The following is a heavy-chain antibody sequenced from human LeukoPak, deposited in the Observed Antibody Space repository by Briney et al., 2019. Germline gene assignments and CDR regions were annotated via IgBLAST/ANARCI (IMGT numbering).Heavy chain of an antibody. V-gene: IGHV3-74*01. CDR2: INSDGSST. CDR1: GFTFSSYW. CDR3: ARLYYDSSGPLWGDY. Sequence: GGSLRLSCAASGFTFSSYWMHWVRQAPGKGLVWVSRINSDGSSTSYADSVEGRFTISRDNAKNTLYLQMNSLRAEDTAVYYCARLYYDSSGPLWGDYWGQGTLVTVSS. J-gene: IGHJ4*02. D-gene: IGHD3-22*01.